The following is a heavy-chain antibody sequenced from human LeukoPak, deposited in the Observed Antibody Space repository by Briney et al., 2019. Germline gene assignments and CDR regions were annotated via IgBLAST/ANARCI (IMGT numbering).Heavy chain of an antibody. CDR2: IIPIFGTA. D-gene: IGHD2-2*01. CDR1: GYTFTSYG. Sequence: SVKVSCKASGYTFTSYGISWVRQAPGQGLEWMGGIIPIFGTANYAQKFQGRVTITADESTSTAYMELSSLRSEDTAVYYCASEGNYCSSTSCAWFDPWGQGTLVTVSS. CDR3: ASEGNYCSSTSCAWFDP. V-gene: IGHV1-69*13. J-gene: IGHJ5*02.